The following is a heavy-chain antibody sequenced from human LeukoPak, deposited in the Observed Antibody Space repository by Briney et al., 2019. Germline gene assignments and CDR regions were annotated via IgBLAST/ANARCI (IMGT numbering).Heavy chain of an antibody. Sequence: GSSVKASCKASGYTFTSYDINWGRQATGQRREWMGWMNPNSGNTGYAQKFQGRVTITRNTSISTAYMELSSLRSGDTAVYYCARANDYGDPLPRYMDVWGKGTTVTVSS. CDR1: GYTFTSYD. D-gene: IGHD4-17*01. J-gene: IGHJ6*03. V-gene: IGHV1-8*03. CDR2: MNPNSGNT. CDR3: ARANDYGDPLPRYMDV.